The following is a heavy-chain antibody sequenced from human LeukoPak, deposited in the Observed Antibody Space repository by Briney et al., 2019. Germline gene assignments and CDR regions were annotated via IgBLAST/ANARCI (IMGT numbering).Heavy chain of an antibody. D-gene: IGHD6-19*01. CDR3: ARGPYVAGL. CDR2: IYYSGST. J-gene: IGHJ4*02. CDR1: GGSISSYY. V-gene: IGHV4-59*01. Sequence: PSETLSLTCTISGGSISSYYWSWVRQPPGKGLEWIGYIYYSGSTNYNPSLKSRVTISVDTSKNQFSLKLSSVTAADTAVYYCARGPYVAGLWGQGTLVAVSS.